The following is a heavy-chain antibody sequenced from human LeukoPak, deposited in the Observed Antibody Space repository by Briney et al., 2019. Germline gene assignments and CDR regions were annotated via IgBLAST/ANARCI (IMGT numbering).Heavy chain of an antibody. CDR3: ARGPRTPHPFKGGGGYVTFGY. Sequence: SETLSLTCAVYGGSFSGYYWSWIRQPPGKGLEWIGEINLSGSTNYNPSLKSRVTISVDTSKNQFSLKLSSVTAADTAVYYCARGPRTPHPFKGGGGYVTFGYWGQGTLVTVSS. CDR2: INLSGST. CDR1: GGSFSGYY. D-gene: IGHD5-12*01. V-gene: IGHV4-34*01. J-gene: IGHJ4*02.